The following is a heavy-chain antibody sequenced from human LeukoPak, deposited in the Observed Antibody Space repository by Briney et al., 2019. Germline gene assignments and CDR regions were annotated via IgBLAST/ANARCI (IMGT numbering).Heavy chain of an antibody. D-gene: IGHD1-7*01. J-gene: IGHJ5*02. CDR3: AREHNWNSNWFDP. CDR2: ISHSGST. Sequence: PSETLSLTCTVYGGSFSGSYWSWIRQPPGKGLEWIGEISHSGSTNYNPSLKSQVTISVDTSKNQLSLNLSSVTAADTAVYYCAREHNWNSNWFDPWGQGTLVTVSS. CDR1: GGSFSGSY. V-gene: IGHV4-34*01.